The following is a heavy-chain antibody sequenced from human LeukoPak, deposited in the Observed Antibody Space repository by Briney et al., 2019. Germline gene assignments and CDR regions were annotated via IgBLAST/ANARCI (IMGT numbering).Heavy chain of an antibody. CDR2: IKQDGSEK. Sequence: GMSLRLSCAASGFTFSSYAMHWVRQAPGKGLEWVANIKQDGSEKNYVDSVKGRFIISRDNAKNSLYLQMNTLRADDTAVYYCARDGFGTGSNWGQGTLVTVSS. V-gene: IGHV3-7*03. CDR1: GFTFSSYA. D-gene: IGHD3-16*01. J-gene: IGHJ4*02. CDR3: ARDGFGTGSN.